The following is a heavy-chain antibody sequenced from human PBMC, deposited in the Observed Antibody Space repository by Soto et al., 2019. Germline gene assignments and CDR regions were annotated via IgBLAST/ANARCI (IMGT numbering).Heavy chain of an antibody. CDR1: GYSFTSYW. D-gene: IGHD1-7*01. V-gene: IGHV5-10-1*01. CDR2: IDPSDSYT. J-gene: IGHJ6*02. Sequence: GESLKISCKGSGYSFTSYWISWVRQRPGKGLEWMGRIDPSDSYTNYSPSFQGHVTISADKSISTAYLQWSSLKASDTAMYYCARLGITGTTYYYYYGMDVWGQGTTVTVSS. CDR3: ARLGITGTTYYYYYGMDV.